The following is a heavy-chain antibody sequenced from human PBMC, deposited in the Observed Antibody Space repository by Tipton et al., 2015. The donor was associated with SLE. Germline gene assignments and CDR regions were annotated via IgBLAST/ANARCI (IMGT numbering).Heavy chain of an antibody. CDR1: GDSISSGGYC. V-gene: IGHV4-30-2*01. CDR3: TRGGFREPDDFYYGMDV. CDR2: IYNSGTT. J-gene: IGHJ6*02. Sequence: TLSLTCAVSGDSISSGGYCWTWIRQPPGKGLEWIAYIYNSGTTNYNPSFKSRVTISIDKSKNQFSLKMNSVTAADTAVYYCTRGGFREPDDFYYGMDVWGQGTPVTVSS. D-gene: IGHD3-10*01.